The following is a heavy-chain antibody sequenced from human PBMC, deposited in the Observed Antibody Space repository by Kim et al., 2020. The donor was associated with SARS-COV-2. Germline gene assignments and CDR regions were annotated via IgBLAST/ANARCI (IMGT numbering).Heavy chain of an antibody. CDR1: GYTFTSYA. D-gene: IGHD3-10*01. CDR2: INTNTGNP. J-gene: IGHJ6*02. V-gene: IGHV7-4-1*02. Sequence: ASVKVSCKASGYTFTSYAMNWVRQAPGQGLEWMGCINTNTGNPTYAQGFTGRFVFSLDTSVSTAYLQISSLKAEDTAVYYCARGFRGSGSPFLDYGMDVWGQGTTVTVSS. CDR3: ARGFRGSGSPFLDYGMDV.